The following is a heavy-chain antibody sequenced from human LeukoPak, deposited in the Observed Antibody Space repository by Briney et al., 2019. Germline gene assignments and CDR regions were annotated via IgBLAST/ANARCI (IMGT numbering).Heavy chain of an antibody. CDR2: IKQDGSEK. D-gene: IGHD3-16*01. J-gene: IGHJ4*02. Sequence: GGSLRLSCAASGFTFSSYSMSWVRQAPGKGLEWVANIKQDGSEKYYVDSVKGRFTISRDNAKNSLYLQMNSLRAEDTAVYYCARGASLGDYFDYWGQGTLVTVSS. CDR3: ARGASLGDYFDY. V-gene: IGHV3-7*01. CDR1: GFTFSSYS.